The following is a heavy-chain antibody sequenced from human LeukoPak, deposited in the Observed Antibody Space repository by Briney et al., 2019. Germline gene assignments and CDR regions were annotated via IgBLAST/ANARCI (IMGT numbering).Heavy chain of an antibody. D-gene: IGHD3-16*02. V-gene: IGHV1-69*13. CDR2: INPIFGTA. CDR1: GGTFSSYA. Sequence: SVKVSCKASGGTFSSYAISWVRQAPGQGLEWMGGINPIFGTANYAQKFQGRVTITADESTSTAYMELSSLRSEDTAVYYCARARPYYDYVWGSYRSSYYFDYWGQGTLVTVSS. CDR3: ARARPYYDYVWGSYRSSYYFDY. J-gene: IGHJ4*02.